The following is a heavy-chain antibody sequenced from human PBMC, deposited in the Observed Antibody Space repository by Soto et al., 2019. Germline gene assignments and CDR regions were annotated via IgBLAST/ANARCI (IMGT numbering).Heavy chain of an antibody. D-gene: IGHD6-6*01. CDR3: ARVVSSSDAFDI. J-gene: IGHJ3*02. Sequence: QVQLVQSGAEVKKPGASVKVSCKASGYTFTSYGISWVRQAPGQGLEWMGWISAYNGNTNYAQKLQGKVTMTTDPPTSTAYLELRRLTSDDTAVYYCARVVSSSDAFDIWGQGTMVTVSS. V-gene: IGHV1-18*01. CDR1: GYTFTSYG. CDR2: ISAYNGNT.